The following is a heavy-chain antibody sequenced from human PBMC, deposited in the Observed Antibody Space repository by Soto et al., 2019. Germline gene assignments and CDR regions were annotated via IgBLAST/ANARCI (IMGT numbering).Heavy chain of an antibody. CDR2: IRNKANGDTT. CDR3: TRAHSSGWLGAYFDY. Sequence: YLKITCEAHGLIFIDHYIDYVLHASGKRLEWVGRIRNKANGDTTEYVASLRGRFTLSRDDSKNLLYLKMNSLKTDDTAVYYCTRAHSSGWLGAYFDYWVDGT. CDR1: GLIFIDHY. J-gene: IGHJ4*01. D-gene: IGHD6-13*01. V-gene: IGHV3-72*01.